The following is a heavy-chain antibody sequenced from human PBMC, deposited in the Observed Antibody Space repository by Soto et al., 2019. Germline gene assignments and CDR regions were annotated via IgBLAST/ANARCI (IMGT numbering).Heavy chain of an antibody. CDR2: IYYSGST. CDR3: ARVVPEGYCSGGSCYIFDY. J-gene: IGHJ4*02. V-gene: IGHV4-59*01. Sequence: TSETLSLTCTVSGGSISSYYWSWIRQPPGKGLEWIGYIYYSGSTNYNPSLKSRVTISVDTSKNQFSLKLSSVTAADTAVYYCARVVPEGYCSGGSCYIFDYWGQGTLVTVSS. CDR1: GGSISSYY. D-gene: IGHD2-15*01.